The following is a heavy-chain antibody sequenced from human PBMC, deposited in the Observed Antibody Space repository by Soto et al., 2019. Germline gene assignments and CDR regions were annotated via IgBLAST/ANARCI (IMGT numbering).Heavy chain of an antibody. D-gene: IGHD3-22*01. J-gene: IGHJ4*02. V-gene: IGHV3-74*01. CDR2: INGDGSIT. CDR3: AIFYYDSSGSFRYYFDY. Sequence: LLCVSLINGDGSITSYADSVMARFTISRDNAKNTLYLQMNSLRAEDTAVYYCAIFYYDSSGSFRYYFDYWXXGTL.